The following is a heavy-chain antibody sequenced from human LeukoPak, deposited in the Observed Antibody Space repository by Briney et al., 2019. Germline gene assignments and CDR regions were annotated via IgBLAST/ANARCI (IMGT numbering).Heavy chain of an antibody. V-gene: IGHV4-38-2*02. Sequence: PSETLSLTCTVSGYSISSGYYWGWIRQPPGKGLEWIGSIYHSGSTYYNPSLKSRVTISVDTSKNQFSLKLSSVTAADTAVYYCARGYYDSWSGRDVTYFDYWGQGTLVTVSS. CDR3: ARGYYDSWSGRDVTYFDY. D-gene: IGHD3-3*01. J-gene: IGHJ4*02. CDR2: IYHSGST. CDR1: GYSISSGYY.